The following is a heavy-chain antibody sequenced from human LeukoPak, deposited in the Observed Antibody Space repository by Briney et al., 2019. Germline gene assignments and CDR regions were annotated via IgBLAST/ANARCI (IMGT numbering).Heavy chain of an antibody. D-gene: IGHD6-13*01. Sequence: ASVKVSCKVSGYTLTELSMFWVRQAPGKGLEWMGSFDPEDGKTVYAQKFQGRVTMTEDTTTDTAYMELSSLRSEDTAVYYCATGYLVTAGLMDVWGQGTTVTVSS. CDR1: GYTLTELS. CDR3: ATGYLVTAGLMDV. V-gene: IGHV1-24*01. CDR2: FDPEDGKT. J-gene: IGHJ6*02.